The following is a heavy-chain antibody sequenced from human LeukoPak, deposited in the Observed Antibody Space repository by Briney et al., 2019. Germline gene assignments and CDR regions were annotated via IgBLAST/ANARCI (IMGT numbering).Heavy chain of an antibody. CDR3: ARGYSYGYFAY. D-gene: IGHD5-18*01. CDR2: IIPIFGTA. Sequence: ASVTLSFNASGGTFSSYAISWVRQAPGQGLEWMGGIIPIFGTANYAQKFQGRVTITADESTSTAYMELSSLRSEDTAVYSCARGYSYGYFAYWGQGTLVTVSS. V-gene: IGHV1-69*13. CDR1: GGTFSSYA. J-gene: IGHJ4*02.